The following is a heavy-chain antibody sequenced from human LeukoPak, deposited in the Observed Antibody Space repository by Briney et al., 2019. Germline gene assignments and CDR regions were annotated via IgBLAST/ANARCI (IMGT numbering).Heavy chain of an antibody. V-gene: IGHV1-24*01. CDR1: VYTLTELS. CDR2: FDPEDGET. CDR3: ATYYFWSGRFFDY. J-gene: IGHJ4*02. D-gene: IGHD3-3*01. Sequence: GASVKVSCKVSVYTLTELSMHWVRQAPGKGLEWMGGFDPEDGETIYAQKFQGRVTMTEDTSTDTAYMELSSLRSEDTAVYYCATYYFWSGRFFDYWGQGTLVTVSS.